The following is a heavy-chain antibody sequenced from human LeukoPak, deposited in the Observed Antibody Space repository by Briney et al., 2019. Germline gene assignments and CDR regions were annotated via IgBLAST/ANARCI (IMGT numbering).Heavy chain of an antibody. CDR3: AREAGVRGTPPYYYYGMDV. D-gene: IGHD3-10*01. CDR1: GFTFSSYG. CDR2: IWYGGSNK. J-gene: IGHJ6*02. Sequence: GGSLRLSCAASGFTFSSYGMHWVRQAPGKGLEWVAVIWYGGSNKYYADSVKGRFTISRDNSKNTLYLQMNSLRAEDTAVYYCAREAGVRGTPPYYYYGMDVWGQGTTVTVSS. V-gene: IGHV3-33*01.